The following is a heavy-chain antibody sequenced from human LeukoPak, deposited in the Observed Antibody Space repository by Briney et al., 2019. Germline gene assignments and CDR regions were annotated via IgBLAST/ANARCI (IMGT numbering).Heavy chain of an antibody. CDR3: ARDRRSDYYYMDV. CDR2: IYTSGST. J-gene: IGHJ6*03. CDR1: GGSISSGSYY. Sequence: TLSLTCTVSGGSISSGSYYWSWIRQPAGKGLEWIGRIYTSGSTNYNPSLKSRVTISVDTSKNQFSLKLSSVTAADTAVYYCARDRRSDYYYMDVWGKGTTVTVSS. V-gene: IGHV4-61*02.